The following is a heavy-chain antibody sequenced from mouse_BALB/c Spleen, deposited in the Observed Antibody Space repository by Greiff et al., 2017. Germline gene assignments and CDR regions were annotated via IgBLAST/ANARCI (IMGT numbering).Heavy chain of an antibody. CDR3: ARDRGLLWYFAY. J-gene: IGHJ3*01. CDR1: GFSLTSYG. CDR2: IWAGGST. V-gene: IGHV2-9*02. D-gene: IGHD2-1*01. Sequence: VKLMESGPGLVAPSQSLSITCTVSGFSLTSYGVHWVRQPPGKGLEWLGVIWAGGSTNYNSALMSRLSISKDNSKSQVFLKMNSLQTDDTAMYYCARDRGLLWYFAYWGQGTLVTVSA.